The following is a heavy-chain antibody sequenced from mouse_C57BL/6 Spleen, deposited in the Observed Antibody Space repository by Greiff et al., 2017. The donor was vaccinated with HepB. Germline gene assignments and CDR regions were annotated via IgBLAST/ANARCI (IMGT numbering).Heavy chain of an antibody. CDR2: INPNNGGT. CDR3: ARRDDYDAGFAY. Sequence: EVQLQQSGPELVKPGASVKISCKASGYTFTDYYMNWVKQSHGKSLEWIGDINPNNGGTSYNQKFKGKATLTVDKSSSTAYMELRSLTSEDSAVYYCARRDDYDAGFAYWGQGTLVTVSA. V-gene: IGHV1-26*01. J-gene: IGHJ3*01. CDR1: GYTFTDYY. D-gene: IGHD2-4*01.